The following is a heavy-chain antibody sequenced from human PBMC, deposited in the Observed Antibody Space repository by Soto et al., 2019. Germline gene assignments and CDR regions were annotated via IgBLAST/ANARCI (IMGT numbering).Heavy chain of an antibody. V-gene: IGHV1-69*14. CDR1: GGTFSSYA. D-gene: IGHD5-12*01. J-gene: IGHJ4*02. CDR2: IIPSFGTA. Sequence: QVQLVQSGAEVKKPGSSVKVSCKASGGTFSSYAISWVRQAPGQGLEWLGGIIPSFGTANYAQKFQGRVTITADKSTSAAYMELSSLRSEDTAVYYCARDRGNRWLQIGYFDYWGQGTLVTVSS. CDR3: ARDRGNRWLQIGYFDY.